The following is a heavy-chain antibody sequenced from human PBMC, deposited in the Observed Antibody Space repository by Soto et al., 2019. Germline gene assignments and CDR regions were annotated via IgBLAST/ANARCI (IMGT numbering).Heavy chain of an antibody. J-gene: IGHJ4*02. D-gene: IGHD2-2*02. CDR1: GASISSGDYY. V-gene: IGHV4-30-4*01. CDR3: AGRFLGYCSSTSCYRKPFDY. CDR2: IYFSEST. Sequence: SETLSLTCNVSGASISSGDYYWSWIRQPPGKGLEWIGYIYFSESTSYNPSLKSRVTISGDKSKNQFSLRLTSVTAADTAVYYCAGRFLGYCSSTSCYRKPFDYWGQGTLVTVSS.